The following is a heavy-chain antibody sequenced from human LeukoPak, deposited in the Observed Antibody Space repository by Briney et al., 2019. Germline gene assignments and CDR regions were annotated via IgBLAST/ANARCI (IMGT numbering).Heavy chain of an antibody. V-gene: IGHV3-7*03. CDR1: GFTFSNYW. CDR2: IKQDGSAK. J-gene: IGHJ5*02. D-gene: IGHD4-11*01. CDR3: AKGPATGWFDP. Sequence: GRSLRLSCAASGFTFSNYWMNWVRQAPGRGLEWVANIKQDGSAKYYVDSVKGRLTISRDNSKNTLYLQMNSLRAEDTAVYYCAKGPATGWFDPWGQGTLVTVSS.